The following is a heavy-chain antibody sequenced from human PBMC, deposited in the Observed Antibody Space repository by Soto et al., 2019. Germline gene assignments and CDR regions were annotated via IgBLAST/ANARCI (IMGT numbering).Heavy chain of an antibody. D-gene: IGHD6-19*01. V-gene: IGHV3-15*07. CDR1: GFTFSNAW. CDR3: TTLAVAGPSNFDY. J-gene: IGHJ4*02. Sequence: PGGSLRLSCAASGFTFSNAWMNWVRQAPGKGLEWVGRIKSKTDGGTTDYAAPVKGRFTISRDDSKNTLYLQMNSLKTEDTAVYYCTTLAVAGPSNFDYWGQGTLVTVSS. CDR2: IKSKTDGGTT.